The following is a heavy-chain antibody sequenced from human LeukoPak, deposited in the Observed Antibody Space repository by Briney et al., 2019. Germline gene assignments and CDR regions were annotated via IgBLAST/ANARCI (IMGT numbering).Heavy chain of an antibody. V-gene: IGHV3-30*02. Sequence: GGSLRLSCAASGFTFSSYGMNWVRQAPGKGLEWVAFIRYDGSNKYYADSVKGRFTISRDNSKKTLYLQMNSLRAEDTAVYYCAKGLWGSSWYGVDYWGQGTLVTVSS. CDR1: GFTFSSYG. CDR3: AKGLWGSSWYGVDY. D-gene: IGHD6-13*01. J-gene: IGHJ4*02. CDR2: IRYDGSNK.